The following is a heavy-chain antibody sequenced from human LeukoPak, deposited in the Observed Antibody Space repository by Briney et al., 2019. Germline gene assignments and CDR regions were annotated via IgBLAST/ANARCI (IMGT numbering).Heavy chain of an antibody. J-gene: IGHJ5*02. CDR2: IIPILDIA. CDR1: GGTFSSYA. Sequence: SVKVSCKASGGTFSSYAISWVRQAPGQGLEWMGRIIPILDIANYAQKFQGRVTITADKSTSTAYMELSSLRSEDTAVYYCARWADSSGYSSFNWFDPWGQGTLVTVSS. V-gene: IGHV1-69*04. CDR3: ARWADSSGYSSFNWFDP. D-gene: IGHD3-22*01.